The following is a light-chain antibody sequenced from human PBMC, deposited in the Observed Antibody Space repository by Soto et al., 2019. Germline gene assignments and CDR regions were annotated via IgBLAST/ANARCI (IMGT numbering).Light chain of an antibody. V-gene: IGKV3-20*01. CDR2: GAS. CDR1: QSVSSSY. J-gene: IGKJ2*01. Sequence: EIVLTQSPGTLSLSPGERATLSCRASQSVSSSYLAWYQQKPGQAPRLLIYGASSWATGIPDRFSGSGSGTDFTLTISRLEPEDFAVYYCQQFGNSPYTFGQRTRLEIK. CDR3: QQFGNSPYT.